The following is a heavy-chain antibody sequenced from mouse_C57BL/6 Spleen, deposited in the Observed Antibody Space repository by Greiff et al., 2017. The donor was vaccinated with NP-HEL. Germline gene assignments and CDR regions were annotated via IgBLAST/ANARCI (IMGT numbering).Heavy chain of an antibody. D-gene: IGHD2-5*01. V-gene: IGHV1-54*01. CDR1: GYAFTNYL. CDR2: INPGSGGT. CDR3: ARGTYYSNYGGYFDY. Sequence: QVQLKQSGAELVRPGTSVKVSCKASGYAFTNYLIEWVKQRPGQGLEWIGVINPGSGGTNYNEKFKGKATLTADKSSSTAYMQLSSRTSEDSAVYFCARGTYYSNYGGYFDYWGQGTTLTVSS. J-gene: IGHJ2*01.